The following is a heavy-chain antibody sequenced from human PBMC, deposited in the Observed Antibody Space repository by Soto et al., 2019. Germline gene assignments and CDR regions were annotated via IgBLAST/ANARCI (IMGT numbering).Heavy chain of an antibody. V-gene: IGHV1-69*13. D-gene: IGHD3-22*01. CDR1: GGTFSSYA. Sequence: SVKVSCKASGGTFSSYAISWVRQAPGQGLEWMGGIIPIFGTANYAQKFQGRVTITADESTSTAYMELSSLRSEDTAVYYCARGGYYYDSSGYYYAYWGQGTLVTVSS. CDR3: ARGGYYYDSSGYYYAY. CDR2: IIPIFGTA. J-gene: IGHJ4*02.